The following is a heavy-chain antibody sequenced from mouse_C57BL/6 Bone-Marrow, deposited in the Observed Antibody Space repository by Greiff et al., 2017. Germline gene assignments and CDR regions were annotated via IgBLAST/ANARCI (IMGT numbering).Heavy chain of an antibody. CDR2: ISSGSSTI. Sequence: EVKLVESGGGLVKPGGSLKLSCAASGFTFSDYGMHWVRQAPVKGLEWVAYISSGSSTIYYADTVKGRYTISRDNAKNTLFLQMTSLRSEDTAMYYCARGAQSPYYYAMDYWGQGTSVTVSS. CDR1: GFTFSDYG. J-gene: IGHJ4*01. CDR3: ARGAQSPYYYAMDY. D-gene: IGHD3-2*02. V-gene: IGHV5-17*01.